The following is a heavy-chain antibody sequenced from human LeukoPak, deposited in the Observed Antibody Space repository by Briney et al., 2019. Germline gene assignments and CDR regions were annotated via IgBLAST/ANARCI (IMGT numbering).Heavy chain of an antibody. Sequence: GGSLRLSCAAPGFTFSSYSMNWIRQAPGKGLEWVSSISSSTSYIYYADSVKDRFTISKDNAKNSLYLQMNSLRAEDTAVYYCARAGGSTVSHSDYWGQGTLVTVSS. CDR3: ARAGGSTVSHSDY. CDR2: ISSSTSYI. CDR1: GFTFSSYS. V-gene: IGHV3-21*01. J-gene: IGHJ4*02. D-gene: IGHD4-17*01.